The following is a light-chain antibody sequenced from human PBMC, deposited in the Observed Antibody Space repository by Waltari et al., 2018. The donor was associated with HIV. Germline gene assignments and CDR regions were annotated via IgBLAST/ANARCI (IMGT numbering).Light chain of an antibody. J-gene: IGKJ1*01. CDR3: QQSYNSPWT. CDR2: GAS. Sequence: IQFTQSPSSLSASIGDRVPITCRASQSIRTHLNWYLQKPGKPPRLLIYGASSFQSGVPARFSGSGSGTDFTLTINTLQPEDFATYYCQQSYNSPWTFGKGTKVEV. CDR1: QSIRTH. V-gene: IGKV1-39*01.